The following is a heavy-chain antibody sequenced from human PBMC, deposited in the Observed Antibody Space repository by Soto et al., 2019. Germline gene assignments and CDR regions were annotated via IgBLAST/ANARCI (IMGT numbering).Heavy chain of an antibody. D-gene: IGHD2-2*01. J-gene: IGHJ4*02. CDR2: IWYDGSNK. Sequence: PGGSLRLSCAASGFTFSSYGMHWFRQAPGKGLEWVAVIWYDGSNKYYADSVKGRFTISRDNSKNTLYLQMNSLRAEDTAVYYCARATVPAAMVVPDYWGQGTLVTVSS. V-gene: IGHV3-33*01. CDR1: GFTFSSYG. CDR3: ARATVPAAMVVPDY.